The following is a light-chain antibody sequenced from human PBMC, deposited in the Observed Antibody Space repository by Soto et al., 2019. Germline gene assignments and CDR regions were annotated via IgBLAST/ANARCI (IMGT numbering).Light chain of an antibody. J-gene: IGKJ2*01. V-gene: IGKV1-6*01. CDR2: GAS. Sequence: AIQMTQSPSSLSASVGDRVTITCRASQGIGSDLGWYQQKPGKAPRLLIYGASSLQSGVPSRFSGSGSGTDFTLTISSLQPEDFATYYCLQHYGFPYTFGQGTKPEIK. CDR3: LQHYGFPYT. CDR1: QGIGSD.